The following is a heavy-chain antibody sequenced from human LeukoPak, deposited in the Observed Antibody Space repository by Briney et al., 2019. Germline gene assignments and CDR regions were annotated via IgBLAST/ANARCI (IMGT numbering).Heavy chain of an antibody. Sequence: WVRQAPGKGLEWIGSIYYSGSTYYNPSLMGRVTISVDTSKNQFSLKVRSVTAADTAVYYCARDSMSRGVDYWGQGTLVTVSS. J-gene: IGHJ4*02. V-gene: IGHV4-39*02. CDR3: ARDSMSRGVDY. CDR2: IYYSGST. D-gene: IGHD3-10*01.